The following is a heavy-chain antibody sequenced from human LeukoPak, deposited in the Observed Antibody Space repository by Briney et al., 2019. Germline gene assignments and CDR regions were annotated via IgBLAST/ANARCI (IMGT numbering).Heavy chain of an antibody. CDR1: GVTFTSDV. D-gene: IGHD4-17*01. J-gene: IGHJ4*02. Sequence: RGSLRLSCVASGVTFTSDVTHWVRHAPAKGLDWGAFISYDGSNKYYADSVKGRFTISRDNSKNPLYLQMNSLRAEDTAVYYCAKGTVTLLPFDYWGQGTLVTVSS. V-gene: IGHV3-30*18. CDR3: AKGTVTLLPFDY. CDR2: ISYDGSNK.